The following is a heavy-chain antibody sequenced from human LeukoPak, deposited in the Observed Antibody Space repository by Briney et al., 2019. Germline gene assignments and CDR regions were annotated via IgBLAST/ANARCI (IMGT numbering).Heavy chain of an antibody. J-gene: IGHJ5*02. CDR1: GFTFSSYS. Sequence: GGSLRLSCAASGFTFSSYSMNWVRQAPGKGLEWVSSISSSSSYIYYADSVKGRFTISRDNAKNSLYLHMNSLRAEDTAVYYCARAKGRSSPVNPWGQGTLVTVSS. CDR2: ISSSSSYI. V-gene: IGHV3-21*01. CDR3: ARAKGRSSPVNP. D-gene: IGHD6-13*01.